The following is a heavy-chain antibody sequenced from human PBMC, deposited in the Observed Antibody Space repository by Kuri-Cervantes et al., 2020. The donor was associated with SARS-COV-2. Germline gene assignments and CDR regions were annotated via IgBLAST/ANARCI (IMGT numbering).Heavy chain of an antibody. J-gene: IGHJ6*02. CDR2: IRYDGSNK. CDR1: GFTFSSYG. Sequence: GGSLRLSCAASGFTFSSYGMHWVRQAPGKGLEWVAFIRYDGSNKYYADSVKGRFTISRDNSKNTLYLQMNSLRAEDTAVYYCAKDLRAVAGRGYYGMDVWGQGTTVTVSS. CDR3: AKDLRAVAGRGYYGMDV. D-gene: IGHD6-19*01. V-gene: IGHV3-30*02.